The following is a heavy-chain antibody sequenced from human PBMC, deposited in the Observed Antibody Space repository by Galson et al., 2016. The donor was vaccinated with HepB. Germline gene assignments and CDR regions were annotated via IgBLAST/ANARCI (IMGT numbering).Heavy chain of an antibody. CDR3: ARDLIY. J-gene: IGHJ4*02. CDR1: GDSVSSHSAT. CDR2: TYYRSKWNK. Sequence: CAISGDSVSSHSATWDWLRQSPSRGLEWLGRTYYRSKWNKDYAVSVRSRITINPDTSKNQFSLQLNSVTPEDTAVYYCARDLIYWGQGTLVTVPS. V-gene: IGHV6-1*01.